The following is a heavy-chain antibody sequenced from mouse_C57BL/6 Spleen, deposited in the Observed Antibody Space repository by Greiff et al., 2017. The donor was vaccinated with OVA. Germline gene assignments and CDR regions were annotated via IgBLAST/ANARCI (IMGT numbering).Heavy chain of an antibody. Sequence: EVQLQQSGPELVKPGASVKISCKASGYTFTDYYMNWVKQSHGKSLEWIGDINPNNGGTSYNQKFKGKATLTVDTSSSTAYMELRSLTSEDSAVYYCARPYWGYWGKGTTLTVSS. CDR1: GYTFTDYY. V-gene: IGHV1-26*01. CDR2: INPNNGGT. CDR3: ARPYWGY. J-gene: IGHJ2*01. D-gene: IGHD4-1*01.